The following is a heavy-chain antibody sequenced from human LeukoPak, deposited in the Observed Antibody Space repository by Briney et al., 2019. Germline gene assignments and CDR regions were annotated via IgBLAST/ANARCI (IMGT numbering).Heavy chain of an antibody. CDR2: INSDGSST. V-gene: IGHV3-74*01. Sequence: GGSLRLSCAASGLTFSSYWMHWVRQAPGKGLVWVSRINSDGSSTSYADSVKGRFTISRDNAKNTLYLQMNSLRAEDTAIYYCARALAVTGTGGYYWGQGSLVTVSS. J-gene: IGHJ4*02. CDR1: GLTFSSYW. D-gene: IGHD6-19*01. CDR3: ARALAVTGTGGYY.